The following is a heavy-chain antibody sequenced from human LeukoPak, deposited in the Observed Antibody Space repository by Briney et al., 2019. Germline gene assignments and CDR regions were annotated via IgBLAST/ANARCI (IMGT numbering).Heavy chain of an antibody. J-gene: IGHJ4*02. D-gene: IGHD2-8*01. V-gene: IGHV3-23*01. CDR1: GFTFSNYA. Sequence: GGSLRLSCAASGFTFSNYAMSWVRQAPGKGLEWVSAISDSGRNTYYADSVKGRFTISRDNSKSTLYLQMDSLRAEDTAVYYCAKMVSWVDYWGQGTLVTVSS. CDR2: ISDSGRNT. CDR3: AKMVSWVDY.